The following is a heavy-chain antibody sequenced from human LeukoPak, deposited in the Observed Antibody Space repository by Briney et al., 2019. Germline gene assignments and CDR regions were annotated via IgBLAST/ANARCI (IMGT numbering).Heavy chain of an antibody. CDR2: IYYSEST. D-gene: IGHD1-7*01. CDR1: GGSISSGGYY. V-gene: IGHV4-61*08. CDR3: ARGSRELYYFDY. J-gene: IGHJ4*02. Sequence: PAETLSLTCTVSGGSISSGGYYWSWIRQPPGKGLEWVGYIYYSESTKYNPSLKSRVTISVDASKTQFSRKLNSVTAADAAVYYCARGSRELYYFDYWGQGTLVTVSS.